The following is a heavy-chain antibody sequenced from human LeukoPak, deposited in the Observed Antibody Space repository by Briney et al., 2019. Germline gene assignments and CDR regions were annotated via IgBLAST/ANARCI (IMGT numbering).Heavy chain of an antibody. J-gene: IGHJ4*02. V-gene: IGHV4-30-2*01. Sequence: PSQTLSLTCTVSGGSISSGGYYWSWIRQPPGKGLEWIGYIYHSGSTYYNPSLKSRVTISVDRSKNQFSLKLSSVTAADTAVYYSARHSDDCSGSTCYDYWGQGTLVTVSS. D-gene: IGHD2-15*01. CDR3: ARHSDDCSGSTCYDY. CDR2: IYHSGST. CDR1: GGSISSGGYY.